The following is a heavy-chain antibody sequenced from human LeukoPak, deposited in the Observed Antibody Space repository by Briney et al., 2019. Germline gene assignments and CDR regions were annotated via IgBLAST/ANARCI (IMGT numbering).Heavy chain of an antibody. V-gene: IGHV4-30-4*01. CDR1: GDSISSGDYY. D-gene: IGHD2-2*01. J-gene: IGHJ6*03. CDR3: ARDIRSTYYYYYMDV. CDR2: IYYSGST. Sequence: SETLSLTCTVSGDSISSGDYYWSWIRQPPGKGLEWIGYIYYSGSTYYNPSLKTRVTVSVDTSKNQFSLRLSSVTAADTAVYYCARDIRSTYYYYYMDVWGKGTTVTVSS.